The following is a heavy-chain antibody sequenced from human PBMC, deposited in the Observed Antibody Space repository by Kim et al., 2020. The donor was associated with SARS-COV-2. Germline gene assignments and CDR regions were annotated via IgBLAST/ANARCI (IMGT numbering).Heavy chain of an antibody. CDR3: ASSGDGFREFLDGGFYI. D-gene: IGHD3-10*01. Sequence: SETLSLTCAVYGGSFSGYYWSWIRQPPGKGLEWIGEINHSGSTNYNPSLKSRVTISVDTSKNQFSLKLSSVTAADTAVYYCASSGDGFREFLDGGFYIWGQGTMVTVSS. CDR1: GGSFSGYY. J-gene: IGHJ3*02. CDR2: INHSGST. V-gene: IGHV4-34*01.